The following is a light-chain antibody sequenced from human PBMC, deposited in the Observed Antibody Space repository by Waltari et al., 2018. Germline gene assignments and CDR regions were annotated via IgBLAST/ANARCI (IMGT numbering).Light chain of an antibody. J-gene: IGKJ1*01. V-gene: IGKV3-20*01. Sequence: EIVLTQSTGTLSMSPGEGATLSCRASQSVSSTYIAWYQQRPCQAPRLLIYASSSRATGIPDRFSGSGSATDFTLTISRLEPEDFAVYYCQQYDGSPHTFGQGTKVEMK. CDR3: QQYDGSPHT. CDR1: QSVSSTY. CDR2: ASS.